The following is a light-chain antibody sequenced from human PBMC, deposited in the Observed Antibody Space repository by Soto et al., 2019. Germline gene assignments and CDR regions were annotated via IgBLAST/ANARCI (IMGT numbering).Light chain of an antibody. CDR1: QSVSSN. J-gene: IGKJ1*01. CDR2: GAS. CDR3: QHYNNWAPWT. V-gene: IGKV3-15*01. Sequence: EIVMTQSPATLSVSPGERATLSCRASQSVSSNLARYQQKPGQAPRLLIYGASTRATGIPARFSRSGSGTEFTLTISGLQSEDFAFYYCQHYNNWAPWTFGQGTKVEIK.